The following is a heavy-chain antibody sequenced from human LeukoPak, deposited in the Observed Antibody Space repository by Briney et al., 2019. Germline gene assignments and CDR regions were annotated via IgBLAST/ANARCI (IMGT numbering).Heavy chain of an antibody. Sequence: GGSLRLSCAASGFTFSVCSMSWVRQAPGKGLEWVSYISSSSSTIYYADSVKGRFTISRDNAKNSLYLQMNSLSDDDTAVFYCARDQFYAFDIWGQGTLVTVSS. CDR3: ARDQFYAFDI. J-gene: IGHJ3*02. CDR2: ISSSSSTI. V-gene: IGHV3-48*02. CDR1: GFTFSVCS. D-gene: IGHD3-3*01.